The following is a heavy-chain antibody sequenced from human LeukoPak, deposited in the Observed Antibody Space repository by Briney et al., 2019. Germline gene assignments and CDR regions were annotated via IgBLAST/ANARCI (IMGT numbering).Heavy chain of an antibody. J-gene: IGHJ4*02. CDR2: FDPEDGET. Sequence: ASVTVSCKVSGYTLTELSMHWVRQAPGKGLEWMGGFDPEDGETIYAQKFQGRVTMTEDTSTDTAYMELSSLRSEDTAVYYCATEKKLELPRGFDYWGQGTLVTVSS. CDR1: GYTLTELS. V-gene: IGHV1-24*01. CDR3: ATEKKLELPRGFDY. D-gene: IGHD1-7*01.